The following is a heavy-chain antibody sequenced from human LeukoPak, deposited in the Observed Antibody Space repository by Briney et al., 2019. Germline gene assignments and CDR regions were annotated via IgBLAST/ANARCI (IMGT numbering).Heavy chain of an antibody. CDR3: ARFSAMTTESTLGY. V-gene: IGHV3-7*01. J-gene: IGHJ4*02. CDR1: GFTFSTYW. D-gene: IGHD1-14*01. Sequence: GGSLRLSCAASGFTFSTYWMSWVRQAPGKGLEWVANIKQDGSEKFYVDSVKGRFTISRDNAKNSLYLQMNSLRVDDTAVYYCARFSAMTTESTLGYWGQGTLVTVSS. CDR2: IKQDGSEK.